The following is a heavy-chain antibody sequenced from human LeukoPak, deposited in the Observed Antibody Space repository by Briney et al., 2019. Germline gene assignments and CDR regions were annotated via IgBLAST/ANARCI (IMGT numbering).Heavy chain of an antibody. D-gene: IGHD6-6*01. CDR1: GFTFSSYA. CDR2: ISSNGGST. CDR3: AAGPDSSSFDY. V-gene: IGHV3-64*01. J-gene: IGHJ4*02. Sequence: GGSLRLSCAASGFTFSSYAMHWVRQAPGKGLEYVSAISSNGGSTYYANSVKGRFTISRDNSKNTLYLQMGSLRAEDMAVYYCAAGPDSSSFDYWGQGTLVTVSS.